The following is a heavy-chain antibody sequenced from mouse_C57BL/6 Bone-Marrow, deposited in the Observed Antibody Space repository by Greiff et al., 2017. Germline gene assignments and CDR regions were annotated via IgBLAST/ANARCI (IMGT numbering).Heavy chain of an antibody. Sequence: EVQLVESGGGLVKPGGSLKLSCAASGFTFSDYGMHWVRQAPEKGLEWVAYISSGSSTIHYADTVKGRFTISRDNAKNTLFLQMTSLRSEDTAMYYCARRGDSSGLYAMDYWGQGTSVTVSS. CDR1: GFTFSDYG. D-gene: IGHD3-2*02. CDR3: ARRGDSSGLYAMDY. V-gene: IGHV5-17*01. CDR2: ISSGSSTI. J-gene: IGHJ4*01.